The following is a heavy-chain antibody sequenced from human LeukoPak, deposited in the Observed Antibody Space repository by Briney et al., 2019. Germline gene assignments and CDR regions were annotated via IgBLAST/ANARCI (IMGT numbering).Heavy chain of an antibody. J-gene: IGHJ4*02. D-gene: IGHD3-10*01. Sequence: GASVKVSCKASGYTFTSYAMNWVRQAPGQGLEWMGWINTNTGNPTYAQGFTGRFVFSLDTSVSTAYLQISSLKAEDTAVYYCAKGGALLWFGELFPYFDYWGQGTLVTVSS. CDR2: INTNTGNP. CDR3: AKGGALLWFGELFPYFDY. V-gene: IGHV7-4-1*02. CDR1: GYTFTSYA.